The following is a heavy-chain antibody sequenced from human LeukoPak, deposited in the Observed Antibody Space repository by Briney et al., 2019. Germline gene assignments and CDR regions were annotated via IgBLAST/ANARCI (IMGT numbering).Heavy chain of an antibody. V-gene: IGHV3-30*18. J-gene: IGHJ4*02. D-gene: IGHD3-22*01. CDR1: WFTFSSYG. CDR2: ISYDGSNK. CDR3: AKVLGGYGPFDY. Sequence: GKSLRLSYAASWFTFSSYGMQWVRQAPGRGLKWVAGISYDGSNKYYADSVKGRFTISRDNTKNSLYLQMNSPGAEDTAVYYCAKVLGGYGPFDYWGQGTLVTVSS.